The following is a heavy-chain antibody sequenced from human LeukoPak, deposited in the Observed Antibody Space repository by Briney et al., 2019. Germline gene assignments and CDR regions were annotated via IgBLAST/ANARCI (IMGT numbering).Heavy chain of an antibody. CDR2: IKSDGSST. CDR1: GFTFSDYW. CDR3: AREAAYFDSSGYSDYLDY. V-gene: IGHV3-74*01. J-gene: IGHJ4*02. Sequence: GGSLRLSCAASGFTFSDYWMHWVRQAPGKGLVWVSRIKSDGSSTSYADSVKGRFTISRDNAKKTLYLQMNSLRAEDTAVYYFAREAAYFDSSGYSDYLDYGAQGTLVTVSS. D-gene: IGHD3-22*01.